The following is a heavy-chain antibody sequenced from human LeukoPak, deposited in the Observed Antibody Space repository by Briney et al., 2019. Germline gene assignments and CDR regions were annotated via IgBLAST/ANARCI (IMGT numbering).Heavy chain of an antibody. CDR3: ARLMTTVTTGDY. CDR2: INPSGGST. J-gene: IGHJ4*02. CDR1: GYTFTSYY. V-gene: IGHV1-46*01. D-gene: IGHD4-17*01. Sequence: ASVKVSCKASGYTFTSYYMHWVRQAPGQGLEWMGIINPSGGSTNYAQKFQGRVTITTDESTSTAYMELSSLRSEDTAVYYCARLMTTVTTGDYWGQGTLVTVSS.